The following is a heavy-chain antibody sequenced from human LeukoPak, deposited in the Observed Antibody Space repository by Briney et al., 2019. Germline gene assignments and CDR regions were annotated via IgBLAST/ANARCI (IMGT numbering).Heavy chain of an antibody. CDR3: VRDGGYTGGWTYGAGDY. Sequence: PGGSLRLSCAASGFTFSAYVMHWVRQAPGKGLEYVAVISTDGNEKYYADSVKGRFSISRDNSKNTLYLQMSSQRTEDTAVYYCVRDGGYTGGWTYGAGDYWGQGNLVTVSS. V-gene: IGHV3-30*04. D-gene: IGHD2-8*02. CDR2: ISTDGNEK. CDR1: GFTFSAYV. J-gene: IGHJ4*01.